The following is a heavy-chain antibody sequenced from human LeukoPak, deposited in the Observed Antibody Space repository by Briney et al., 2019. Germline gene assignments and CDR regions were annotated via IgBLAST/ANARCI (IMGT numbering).Heavy chain of an antibody. CDR3: ARGYSYGFLSSDY. Sequence: PSETLSLTCTVSGGSIGSYYWSWIRQPPGKGLEWIGYIYYSGSTNYNPSLKSRVTISVDTSKDQFSLKLSSVTAADTAVYYCARGYSYGFLSSDYWGQGTLVTVSS. CDR1: GGSIGSYY. V-gene: IGHV4-59*01. D-gene: IGHD5-18*01. J-gene: IGHJ4*02. CDR2: IYYSGST.